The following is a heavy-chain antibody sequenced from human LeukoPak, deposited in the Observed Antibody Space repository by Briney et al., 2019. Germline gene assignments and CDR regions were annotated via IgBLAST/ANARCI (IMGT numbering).Heavy chain of an antibody. D-gene: IGHD6-6*01. CDR1: GYRFTSYW. CDR2: IYPGDSDT. V-gene: IGHV5-51*01. CDR3: ARHKYSSSALPDDAFDI. J-gene: IGHJ3*02. Sequence: GASLKISCKGSGYRFTSYWIGWVRQMPGKGLEWMGIIYPGDSDTRYSPSFQGQVTISADKSISTAYLQWSSLKASDTAMYYCARHKYSSSALPDDAFDIWGQGTMVTVSS.